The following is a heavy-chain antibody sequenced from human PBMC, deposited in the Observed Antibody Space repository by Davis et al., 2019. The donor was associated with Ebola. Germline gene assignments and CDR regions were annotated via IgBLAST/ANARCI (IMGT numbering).Heavy chain of an antibody. Sequence: PGGSLRLSCAASGFTFSSYSMNWVRQAPGKGLEWVANIKQDGSEKYYVDSVKGRFTISRDNAKNSLYLQMNSLRAEDTAVYYCARGYVVVPAAMNGMDVWGQGTTVTVSS. V-gene: IGHV3-7*01. J-gene: IGHJ6*02. CDR2: IKQDGSEK. CDR1: GFTFSSYS. CDR3: ARGYVVVPAAMNGMDV. D-gene: IGHD2-2*01.